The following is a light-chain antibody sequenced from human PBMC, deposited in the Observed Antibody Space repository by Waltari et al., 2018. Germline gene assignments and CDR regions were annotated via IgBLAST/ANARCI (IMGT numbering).Light chain of an antibody. CDR2: WAS. V-gene: IGKV4-1*01. Sequence: DIVLTQSPDSLAVSLGESATIHCKSSQSVLYSSNNKNYLAWFQQKAGQPPKLLISWASTRESGVPDRFSGSGSGTDFTLTINSLQAEDVAVYYCHQYHSSPFTFGGGTKVEIK. CDR1: QSVLYSSNNKNY. J-gene: IGKJ4*01. CDR3: HQYHSSPFT.